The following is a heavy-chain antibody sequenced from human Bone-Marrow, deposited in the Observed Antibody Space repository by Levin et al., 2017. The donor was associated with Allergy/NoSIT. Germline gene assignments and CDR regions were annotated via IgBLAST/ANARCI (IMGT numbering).Heavy chain of an antibody. Sequence: PSETLSLTCTVSGGSISSYFWSWIRQPPGKGLEWIGYIYYSGSTDYNPSLKSRVTISTDTSKKQFSLRLTSVTPADTAVYYCARDTSGMPRVFDYWGQGILVTVSS. D-gene: IGHD6-19*01. CDR2: IYYSGST. V-gene: IGHV4-59*01. CDR1: GGSISSYF. J-gene: IGHJ4*02. CDR3: ARDTSGMPRVFDY.